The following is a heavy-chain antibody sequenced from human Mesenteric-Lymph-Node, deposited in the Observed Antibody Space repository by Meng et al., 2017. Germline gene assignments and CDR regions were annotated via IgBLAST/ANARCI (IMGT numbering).Heavy chain of an antibody. D-gene: IGHD3-9*01. CDR2: ISGSESRT. CDR3: ARGRYFDSSDYFDY. CDR1: GFTLSSHA. Sequence: GESLKISCAASGFTLSSHAMSWVRQAPGKGLEWVSAISGSESRTYYADSVKGRFTISRDNAKNSLYLQMNSLRAEDTAVYYCARGRYFDSSDYFDYWGQGTLVTVSS. V-gene: IGHV3-23*01. J-gene: IGHJ4*02.